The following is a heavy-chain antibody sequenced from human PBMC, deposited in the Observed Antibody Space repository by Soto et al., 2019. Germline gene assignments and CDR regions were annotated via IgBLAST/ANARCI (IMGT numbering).Heavy chain of an antibody. CDR1: GYTFTSYD. CDR2: MNPNSGNT. V-gene: IGHV1-8*01. CDR3: ATSHYYSYYMDV. Sequence: ASVKVSCKASGYTFTSYDINWVRQATGQGLEWMGWMNPNSGNTGYAQKFQGRVTMTRNTSISTAYMELSSLRSEDTAVYYCATSHYYSYYMDVWGKGTTVTVSS. D-gene: IGHD1-7*01. J-gene: IGHJ6*03.